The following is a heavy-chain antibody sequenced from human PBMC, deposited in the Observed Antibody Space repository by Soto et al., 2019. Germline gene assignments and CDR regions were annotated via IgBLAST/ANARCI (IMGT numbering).Heavy chain of an antibody. V-gene: IGHV1-69*01. J-gene: IGHJ4*02. D-gene: IGHD3-22*01. CDR2: IIPIFGTA. CDR3: ARAQYYYDSSGYYPQYFDY. CDR1: GGTFSSYA. Sequence: QVQLVQSGAEVKKPGSSVKVSCKASGGTFSSYAISWVRQAPGQGLEWMGGIIPIFGTANYAQEFQGRVTITADESTSTAYMELSSLRSEDTAVYYCARAQYYYDSSGYYPQYFDYWGQGTLVTVSS.